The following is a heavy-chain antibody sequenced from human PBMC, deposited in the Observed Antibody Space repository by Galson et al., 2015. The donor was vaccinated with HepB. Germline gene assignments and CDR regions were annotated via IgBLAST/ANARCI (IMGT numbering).Heavy chain of an antibody. Sequence: SLRLSCAASGFTFSSYSMNWVRQAPGKGLEWVSYISSSSSTIYYADPVKGRFTISRDNAKNSLYLQMNSLRAEDTAVYYCARVLPQTADYWGQGTLVTVSS. D-gene: IGHD2-21*02. V-gene: IGHV3-48*01. J-gene: IGHJ4*02. CDR2: ISSSSSTI. CDR1: GFTFSSYS. CDR3: ARVLPQTADY.